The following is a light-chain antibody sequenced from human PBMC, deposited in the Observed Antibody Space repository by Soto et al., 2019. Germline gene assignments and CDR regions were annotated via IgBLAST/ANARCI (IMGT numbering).Light chain of an antibody. CDR1: NSDVGGYDR. Sequence: QSVLTQPASVSGSPGQSITISCTGTNSDVGGYDRVSWYQHHPGKAPKLLIFEVYNRPSGISDRFSGSKSGDTASLTISGLQAEDEASYYCSSYTITHIPVIFGGGTQLTVL. J-gene: IGLJ7*01. CDR3: SSYTITHIPVI. CDR2: EVY. V-gene: IGLV2-14*01.